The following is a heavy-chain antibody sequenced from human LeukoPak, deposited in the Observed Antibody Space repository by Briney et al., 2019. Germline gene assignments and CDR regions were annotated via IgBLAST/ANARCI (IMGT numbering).Heavy chain of an antibody. J-gene: IGHJ4*02. CDR1: GGSFSNYY. CDR2: INHGGSP. V-gene: IGHV4-34*01. D-gene: IGHD7-27*01. Sequence: PSETLSLTCAVYGGSFSNYYWTWIRQPPGKGLEWIGEINHGGSPNYSPSLKSRVSISIDSSKNQVSLQLSSVTAADTAVYYCARMTAGGLHWGYLDYWGQGTLVAVSS. CDR3: ARMTAGGLHWGYLDY.